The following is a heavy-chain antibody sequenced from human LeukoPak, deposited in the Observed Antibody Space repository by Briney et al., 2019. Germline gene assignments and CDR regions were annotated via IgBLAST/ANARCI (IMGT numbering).Heavy chain of an antibody. D-gene: IGHD6-19*01. CDR3: ARRAVAGSE. CDR2: LYSGGTT. Sequence: GGSLRLSCAASGFTVSSNYMSWVRQAPGKGLEWVSVLYSGGTTHYADSVKGRFTISRDNAKNSLYLQMNSLRVEDTAVYYCARRAVAGSEWGQGTLVIVSS. J-gene: IGHJ4*02. V-gene: IGHV3-66*01. CDR1: GFTVSSNY.